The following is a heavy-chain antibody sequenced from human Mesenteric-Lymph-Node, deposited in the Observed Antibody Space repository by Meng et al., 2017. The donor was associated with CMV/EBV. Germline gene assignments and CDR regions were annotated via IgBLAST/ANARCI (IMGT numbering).Heavy chain of an antibody. CDR2: ISSSSSTI. CDR1: GFTFSSYS. Sequence: GESLKISCAASGFTFSSYSMNWVRQAPGKGLEWVSYISSSSSTIYYADSVKGRFSISRDNAKNSLYLQMNSLRVEDTAVYYCARDEAPYCGGDCSPPFDYWGQGALVTVSS. J-gene: IGHJ4*02. D-gene: IGHD2-21*01. CDR3: ARDEAPYCGGDCSPPFDY. V-gene: IGHV3-48*04.